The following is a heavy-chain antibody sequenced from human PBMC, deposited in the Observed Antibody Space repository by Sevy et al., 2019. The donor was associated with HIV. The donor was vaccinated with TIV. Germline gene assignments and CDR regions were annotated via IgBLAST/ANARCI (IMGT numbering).Heavy chain of an antibody. Sequence: GGSLRLSCAASGFTFSSYWMSWVRQAPGKGLEWVANIKQDGSEKYYVDSVKGRFTISRDNAKNSLYLQMNSLRAEDTAVYHCARAPTDFIVGATEGYYYYYGMDVWGQGTTVTVSS. CDR1: GFTFSSYW. J-gene: IGHJ6*02. CDR3: ARAPTDFIVGATEGYYYYYGMDV. V-gene: IGHV3-7*01. CDR2: IKQDGSEK. D-gene: IGHD1-26*01.